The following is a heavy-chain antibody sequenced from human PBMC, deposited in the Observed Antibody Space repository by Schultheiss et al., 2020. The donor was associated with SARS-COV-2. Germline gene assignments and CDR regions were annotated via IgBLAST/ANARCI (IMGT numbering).Heavy chain of an antibody. D-gene: IGHD3-10*01. CDR1: GFTFDDYG. Sequence: GESLKISCAASGFTFDDYGMSWVRQAPGKGLEWVSGINWNGGSTGYADSVKVRFTISRDNAKNLLYLQMNSLRAEDTAVYYCEMGGSGLDVWGKGTTVTVSS. CDR2: INWNGGST. CDR3: EMGGSGLDV. V-gene: IGHV3-20*04. J-gene: IGHJ6*04.